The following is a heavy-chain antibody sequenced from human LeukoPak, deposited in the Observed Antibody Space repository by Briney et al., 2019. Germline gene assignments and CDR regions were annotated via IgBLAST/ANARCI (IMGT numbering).Heavy chain of an antibody. CDR1: GFTFKNFW. D-gene: IGHD1-26*01. CDR3: ATAYRGY. V-gene: IGHV3-74*01. J-gene: IGHJ4*02. Sequence: GGSLRLSCVASGFTFKNFWMHWVRQAPGRGLVWVSRISNDGSTRNYADSVKGRFTISRDNARSTLYLQMNSLRAEDTAVYYCATAYRGYWGQGTLITVS. CDR2: ISNDGSTR.